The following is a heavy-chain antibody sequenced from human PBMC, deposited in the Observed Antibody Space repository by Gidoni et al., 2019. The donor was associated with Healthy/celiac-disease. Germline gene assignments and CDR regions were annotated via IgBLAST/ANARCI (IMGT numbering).Heavy chain of an antibody. CDR3: AKEAFDI. Sequence: QVQLVESGGGVVQPGRSLRRHCAASGFTFSSSGMHWGRQAPGKGLEWVAVISYDGSNKYYADSVKGRFTISRDNSKNTLYLQMNSLRAEDTAVYYCAKEAFDIWGQGTMVTVSS. CDR1: GFTFSSSG. J-gene: IGHJ3*02. CDR2: ISYDGSNK. V-gene: IGHV3-30*18.